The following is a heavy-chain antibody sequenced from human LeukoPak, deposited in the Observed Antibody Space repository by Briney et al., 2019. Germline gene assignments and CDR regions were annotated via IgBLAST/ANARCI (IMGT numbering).Heavy chain of an antibody. D-gene: IGHD4-11*01. CDR3: ARHIGTVTTQLDY. J-gene: IGHJ4*02. CDR1: VHPFTSFD. CDR2: MNRNNGNT. Sequence: SVKLSCNASVHPFTSFDINCVRGSTGQALEWMRWMNRNNGNTVRAQKFQGRVTMTRNTSLSTAYMELSRLRSEDTAVYYCARHIGTVTTQLDYWGQGTLVTVSS. V-gene: IGHV1-8*01.